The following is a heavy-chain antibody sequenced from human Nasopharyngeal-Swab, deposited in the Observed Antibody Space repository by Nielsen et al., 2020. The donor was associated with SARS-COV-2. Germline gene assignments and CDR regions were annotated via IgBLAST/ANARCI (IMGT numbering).Heavy chain of an antibody. Sequence: GESLKISCAASGFTFSSYWMHWVRQAPGKGLAWVSRINTDGSRTYYADSVKGRFTTSRDNAKNTLYLQMSSLSAEDTAVYYCARVIVGGTYAFAYWGQGTLVTVSS. J-gene: IGHJ4*02. CDR3: ARVIVGGTYAFAY. CDR2: INTDGSRT. CDR1: GFTFSSYW. V-gene: IGHV3-74*01. D-gene: IGHD1-26*01.